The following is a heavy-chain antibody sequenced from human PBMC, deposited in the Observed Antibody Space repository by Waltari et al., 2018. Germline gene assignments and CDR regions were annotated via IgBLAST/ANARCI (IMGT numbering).Heavy chain of an antibody. Sequence: EVQLVQSGADVKKPGESLKISCKASGYTFSSYWIGWVRQMPGKGPEWMGLIYPDDSDTKYSPSFQGQVTISVDKSITTAYLQWGSLKASDTAIYYCVRRWGSGRYVDYWGQGTLVTVSS. J-gene: IGHJ4*02. CDR2: IYPDDSDT. CDR3: VRRWGSGRYVDY. D-gene: IGHD3-10*01. CDR1: GYTFSSYW. V-gene: IGHV5-51*01.